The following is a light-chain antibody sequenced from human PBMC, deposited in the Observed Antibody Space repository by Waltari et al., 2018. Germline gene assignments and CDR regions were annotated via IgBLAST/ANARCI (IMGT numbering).Light chain of an antibody. Sequence: QSVLTQPPSASGTPGQRVTISCSGSSSNIGGNPVNWYQQLPGTAPKLLIYNNERRPSGFPGRFSGSKAGTSASLAISGLQSEDEADYYCAAWDDSRNGPVFGGGTKLPVL. J-gene: IGLJ3*02. CDR1: SSNIGGNP. CDR3: AAWDDSRNGPV. CDR2: NNE. V-gene: IGLV1-44*01.